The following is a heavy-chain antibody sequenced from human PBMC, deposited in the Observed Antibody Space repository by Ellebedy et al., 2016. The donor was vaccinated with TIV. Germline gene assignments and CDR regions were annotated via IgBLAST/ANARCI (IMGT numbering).Heavy chain of an antibody. J-gene: IGHJ4*02. Sequence: PGGSLRLSCKGSGYSFTNYWIGWVRQMPGKGMEWLGFIYHVDSDTRYSPSFQGQVTMSADKSISVAYLQWNSLKASDTAIYCCARRADTYFDSWGQGTLVTVSS. D-gene: IGHD6-19*01. CDR2: IYHVDSDT. V-gene: IGHV5-51*01. CDR1: GYSFTNYW. CDR3: ARRADTYFDS.